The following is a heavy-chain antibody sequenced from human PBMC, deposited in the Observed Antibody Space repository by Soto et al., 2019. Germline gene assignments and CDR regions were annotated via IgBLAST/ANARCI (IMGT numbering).Heavy chain of an antibody. CDR2: IRSKANSYAT. J-gene: IGHJ6*02. Sequence: GGSLRLSCAASGFTFSGSAMHWVRQASGKGLEWVGRIRSKANSYATAYAASVKGRFTISREYSKNTAYLQMNSLKTEATAVYYCTSPTSLRFLSSFKSPLDYYGMDVWGQGTTVTVSS. D-gene: IGHD3-3*01. CDR3: TSPTSLRFLSSFKSPLDYYGMDV. V-gene: IGHV3-73*01. CDR1: GFTFSGSA.